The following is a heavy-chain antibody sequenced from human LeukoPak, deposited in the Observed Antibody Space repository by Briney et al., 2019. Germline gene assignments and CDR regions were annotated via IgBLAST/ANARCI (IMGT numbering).Heavy chain of an antibody. D-gene: IGHD3-3*01. J-gene: IGHJ4*02. CDR1: GYPFYTYG. CDR2: ISGNDGAT. V-gene: IGHV1-18*01. CDR3: GRDVPDFWSGFDS. Sequence: ASVKVSCKASGYPFYTYGLSWVRQAPGQGLEWMGQISGNDGATKYAQKFQGRVTMTTDTATSTAYMELTSLTSDDTAVYYCGRDVPDFWSGFDSWGQGTLVTVSP.